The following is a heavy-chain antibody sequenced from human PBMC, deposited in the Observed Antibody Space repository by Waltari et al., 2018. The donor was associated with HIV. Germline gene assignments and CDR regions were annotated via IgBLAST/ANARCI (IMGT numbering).Heavy chain of an antibody. CDR2: IWSDGYNK. D-gene: IGHD3-16*01. Sequence: QVYLMESGGGVVQPGGSLKLSCAASGFTFSSYGMHWVRQAPGKGLELVAVIWSDGYNKFYADSVRGRFTFSRDNYKYTLSLQMNSLRAEDTALYYCVKERGPFNGFDIWGQGTMVTVSS. CDR3: VKERGPFNGFDI. V-gene: IGHV3-33*06. CDR1: GFTFSSYG. J-gene: IGHJ3*02.